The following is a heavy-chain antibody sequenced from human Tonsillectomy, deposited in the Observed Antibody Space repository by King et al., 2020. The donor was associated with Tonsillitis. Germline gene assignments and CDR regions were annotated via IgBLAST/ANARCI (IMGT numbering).Heavy chain of an antibody. J-gene: IGHJ4*02. D-gene: IGHD6-13*01. CDR2: ISYDGSNK. CDR3: ARDRSTGIAVVGTIDY. Sequence: VQLVESGGGVVQPGRSLRLSCAASGFTFSSYAMHWVRQAPGKGLEWVAVISYDGSNKYNADSVKGRFTISRDNSKNTLYLQMNSLIAEDTAVYYCARDRSTGIAVVGTIDYWGQGTLVTVSS. V-gene: IGHV3-30*01. CDR1: GFTFSSYA.